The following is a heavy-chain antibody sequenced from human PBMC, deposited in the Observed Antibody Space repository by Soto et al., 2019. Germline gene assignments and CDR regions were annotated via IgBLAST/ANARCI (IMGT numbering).Heavy chain of an antibody. J-gene: IGHJ4*02. CDR2: INSDGSST. CDR1: GVTLSNAW. CDR3: ARSYCSGATCYLFAY. Sequence: SLRLSCAAAGVTLSNAWMHWFRQAPGKGLVWVSRINSDGSSTGYADSVKGRFTISRDNAKNTLYLQMNSLRAEDTAVYYCARSYCSGATCYLFAYWGQGALVTVSS. V-gene: IGHV3-74*01. D-gene: IGHD2-15*01.